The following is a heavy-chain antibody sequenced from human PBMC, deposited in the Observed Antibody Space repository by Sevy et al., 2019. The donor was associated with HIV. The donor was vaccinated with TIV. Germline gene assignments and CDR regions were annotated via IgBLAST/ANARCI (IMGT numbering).Heavy chain of an antibody. CDR3: AKDDPLWFGMDIDY. Sequence: GGSLKLSCAASGFTFSSYAMSWVRQAPGKGLEWVSAISGSGGSTYYADSVKGRFTISRDNSKNTLYLQMNSLRAEDTAVYYCAKDDPLWFGMDIDYWGQGTLVTVSS. CDR2: ISGSGGST. CDR1: GFTFSSYA. J-gene: IGHJ4*02. D-gene: IGHD3-10*01. V-gene: IGHV3-23*01.